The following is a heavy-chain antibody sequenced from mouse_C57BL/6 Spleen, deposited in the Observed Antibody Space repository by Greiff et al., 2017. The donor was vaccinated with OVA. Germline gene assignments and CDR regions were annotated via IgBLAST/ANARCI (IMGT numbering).Heavy chain of an antibody. CDR3: ARVTTVVEGAMDY. CDR1: GFTFSSYA. Sequence: EVMLVESGGGLVKPGGSLKLSCAASGFTFSSYAMSWVRQTPEKRLEWVATISDGGSYTYYPDNVKGRFTISRDNAKNNLYLQMSHLKSEDTAMYYCARVTTVVEGAMDYWGQGTSVTVSS. J-gene: IGHJ4*01. CDR2: ISDGGSYT. D-gene: IGHD1-1*01. V-gene: IGHV5-4*03.